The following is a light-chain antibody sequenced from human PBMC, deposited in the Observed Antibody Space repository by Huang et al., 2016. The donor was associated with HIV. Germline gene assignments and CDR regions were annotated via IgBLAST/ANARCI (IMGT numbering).Light chain of an antibody. Sequence: EKVMTQSPATLSVSPGERATLSCRASQRVSSNLAWYQQKPGQAPRLRMYGASTRATGIPARFSGSGSGTEFTLTISSLQSEDFAVYYCQQYNNWPWTFGQGTKVEIK. CDR3: QQYNNWPWT. CDR1: QRVSSN. V-gene: IGKV3-15*01. J-gene: IGKJ1*01. CDR2: GAS.